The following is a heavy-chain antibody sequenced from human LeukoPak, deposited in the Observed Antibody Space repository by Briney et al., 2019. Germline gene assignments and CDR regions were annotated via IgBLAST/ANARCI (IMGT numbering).Heavy chain of an antibody. CDR3: ARSGYSSSWYD. V-gene: IGHV4-39*07. J-gene: IGHJ4*02. CDR1: GASISSTSYY. CDR2: TYYRGST. Sequence: SDTLSLTCTVSGASISSTSYYWGWIRQPPGKGLEWIGSTYYRGSTYYNPSLKSRVTISVDTSKNQFSLKLSSVTAADTAVYYCARSGYSSSWYDWGQGTLVTVSS. D-gene: IGHD6-13*01.